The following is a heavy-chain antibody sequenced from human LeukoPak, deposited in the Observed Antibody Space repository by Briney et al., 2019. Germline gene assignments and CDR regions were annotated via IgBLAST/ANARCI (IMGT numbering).Heavy chain of an antibody. V-gene: IGHV3-23*01. J-gene: IGHJ4*02. CDR2: ISGSGGST. D-gene: IGHD1-26*01. Sequence: GGSLRLSCAAPGFTFSSYAMSWVRQAPGKGLEWVSAISGSGGSTYYADSVKGRFTISRDNSKNTLYLQMNSLRAEDTAVYYCARVGATQGVLNYFDYWGQGTLVTVSS. CDR1: GFTFSSYA. CDR3: ARVGATQGVLNYFDY.